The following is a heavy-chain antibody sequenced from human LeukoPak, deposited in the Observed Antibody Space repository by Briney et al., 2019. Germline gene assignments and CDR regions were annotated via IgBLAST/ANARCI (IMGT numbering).Heavy chain of an antibody. CDR2: ISGNGRST. Sequence: GGSLRLSCAASGFTFSSYAMSWVRQAPGKGLEWVSTISGNGRSTYYGDSVKGRFAISRDNSKNTLSLQMNSLRAEDTAVYYCAKEYYVLLVYALGGSFDYWGRGTLVTVSS. CDR1: GFTFSSYA. V-gene: IGHV3-23*01. J-gene: IGHJ4*02. D-gene: IGHD2-8*02. CDR3: AKEYYVLLVYALGGSFDY.